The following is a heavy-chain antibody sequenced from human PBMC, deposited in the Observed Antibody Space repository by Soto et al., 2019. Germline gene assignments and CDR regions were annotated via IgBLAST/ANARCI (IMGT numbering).Heavy chain of an antibody. V-gene: IGHV3-23*01. J-gene: IGHJ3*02. CDR1: GFAFSSHP. CDR3: ARRVIGSSRAFDI. D-gene: IGHD3-10*01. Sequence: GSLRLCCAASGFAFSSHPMSWVRQAPEKGLEWVAGISDGGDLTYNADSVRGRFTISRDNSRNTLYLQMNSLRAEDTAVYYCARRVIGSSRAFDIWGQGTMVTVSS. CDR2: ISDGGDLT.